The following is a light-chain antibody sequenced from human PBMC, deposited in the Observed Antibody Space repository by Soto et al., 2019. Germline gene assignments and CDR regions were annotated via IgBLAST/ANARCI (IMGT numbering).Light chain of an antibody. Sequence: AIQMTQSPSSLSASVGDRVTITCRASQGIRNDLGWYQQKPGKAPKLLIYAASSLQSGVPSRFSGSGAGPDFTLTISSLQPEDFATYYCLQDYNYPFTFGPGTKVDI. CDR1: QGIRND. V-gene: IGKV1-6*01. CDR3: LQDYNYPFT. J-gene: IGKJ3*01. CDR2: AAS.